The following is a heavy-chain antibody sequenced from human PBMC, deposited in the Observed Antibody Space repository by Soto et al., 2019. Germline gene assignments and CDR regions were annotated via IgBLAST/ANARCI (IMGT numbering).Heavy chain of an antibody. CDR3: AKDPSSGSYNWFDS. V-gene: IGHV3-30*18. CDR2: ISFDGSNK. D-gene: IGHD6-13*01. Sequence: QVQLVESGGGVVQPGRSLRLSCAASGFMFSSYGIHWVRQAPGKGLEWVAMISFDGSNKFYADSVKGRLTISRDNSKNTLFLQMNSLRDEDTAVYYCAKDPSSGSYNWFDSWGQGTLVTVSS. J-gene: IGHJ5*01. CDR1: GFMFSSYG.